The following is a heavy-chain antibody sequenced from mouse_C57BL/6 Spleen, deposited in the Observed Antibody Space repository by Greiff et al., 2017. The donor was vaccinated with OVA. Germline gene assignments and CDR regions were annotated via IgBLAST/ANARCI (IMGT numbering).Heavy chain of an antibody. Sequence: VQLQESGAELVRPGASVTLSCKASGYTFTDYEMHWVKQTPVHGLEWIGAIDPETGGTAYNQKFKGKAILTADKSSSTAYMELRSLTSEDSAVYYCTREGDYLDYWGQGTTLTVSS. V-gene: IGHV1-15*01. D-gene: IGHD2-4*01. J-gene: IGHJ2*01. CDR3: TREGDYLDY. CDR1: GYTFTDYE. CDR2: IDPETGGT.